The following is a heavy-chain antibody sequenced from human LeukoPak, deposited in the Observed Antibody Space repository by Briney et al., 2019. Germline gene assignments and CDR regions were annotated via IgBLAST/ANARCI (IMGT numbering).Heavy chain of an antibody. CDR2: IYHIGST. D-gene: IGHD4-11*01. V-gene: IGHV4-38-2*01. CDR3: GRQDYSNYVDY. CDR1: GYSISSGYY. Sequence: SETLSLTCAVSGYSISSGYYWGWIRQPPGKGLEWIGSIYHIGSTYYNPSLKSRVNISVDTSKTRFSLKLSSVTAADTAVYYCGRQDYSNYVDYWGQGILVTVSS. J-gene: IGHJ4*02.